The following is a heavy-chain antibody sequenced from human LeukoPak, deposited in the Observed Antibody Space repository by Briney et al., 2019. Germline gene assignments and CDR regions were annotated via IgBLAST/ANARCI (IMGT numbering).Heavy chain of an antibody. CDR1: GYTFTRND. J-gene: IGHJ3*02. V-gene: IGHV1-8*01. CDR2: MNPNSGNT. D-gene: IGHD6-13*01. CDR3: ARDISSSWPDAFDI. Sequence: ASVKVSCKTSGYTFTRNDINWVRQATGQGLEWMGWMNPNSGNTGYAQKFQGRVTMTRNTSISTAYMELSSLRSEDTAVYYCARDISSSWPDAFDIWGQGTMVTVSS.